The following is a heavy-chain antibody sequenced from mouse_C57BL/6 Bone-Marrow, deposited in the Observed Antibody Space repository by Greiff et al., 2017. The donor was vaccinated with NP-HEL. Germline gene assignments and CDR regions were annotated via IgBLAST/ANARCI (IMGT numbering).Heavy chain of an antibody. D-gene: IGHD2-3*01. CDR1: GYTFTSYW. Sequence: QVQLQQPGAELVMPGASVKLSCKASGYTFTSYWMHWVKQRPGQGLKWIGEIDPSDSYTNYNQKFKGKSTLTVDKSSSTAYMQLSSLTSEDSAVYYCARLYDGYSWFAYWGQGTTLTVSS. CDR2: IDPSDSYT. V-gene: IGHV1-69*01. CDR3: ARLYDGYSWFAY. J-gene: IGHJ2*01.